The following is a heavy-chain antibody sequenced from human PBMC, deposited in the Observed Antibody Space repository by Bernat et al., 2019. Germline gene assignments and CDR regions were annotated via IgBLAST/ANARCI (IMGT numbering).Heavy chain of an antibody. Sequence: QLQLQESGPGLVKSSETLSLTCSVSGGSISSSSYYWGWIRQPPGKGLEWIGSIYYSGSTYYNPSLNSRVTISVETSKNQFSLKLSSVTDTDTAVYYCARGGGHCSGGTCYSGRDAFDIWGQGTMVTVSS. J-gene: IGHJ3*02. V-gene: IGHV4-39*01. CDR3: ARGGGHCSGGTCYSGRDAFDI. CDR2: IYYSGST. D-gene: IGHD2-15*01. CDR1: GGSISSSSYY.